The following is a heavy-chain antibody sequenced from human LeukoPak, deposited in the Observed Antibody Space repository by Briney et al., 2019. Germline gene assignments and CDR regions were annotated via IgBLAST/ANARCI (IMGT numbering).Heavy chain of an antibody. J-gene: IGHJ4*02. D-gene: IGHD6-13*01. CDR2: INPSGGST. Sequence: ASVKVSCKASGYTFTSYYMHWVRQAPGQGLEWMGIINPSGGSTSYAQKFQGRVTITTDESTSTAYMELSSLRSEDTAVYYCARRYSSSSYFDYWGQGTLVTVSS. V-gene: IGHV1-46*01. CDR3: ARRYSSSSYFDY. CDR1: GYTFTSYY.